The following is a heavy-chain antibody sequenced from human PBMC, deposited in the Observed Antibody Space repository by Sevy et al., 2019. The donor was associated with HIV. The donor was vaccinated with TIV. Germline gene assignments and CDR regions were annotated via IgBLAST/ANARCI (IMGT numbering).Heavy chain of an antibody. D-gene: IGHD6-19*01. CDR2: ITLSGSTM. CDR1: GFTFSSYE. CDR3: ARDRQGITVAGTAIDY. Sequence: GGSLRLSCAASGFTFSSYEMNWVRQAPGKGLEWISSITLSGSTMYYADSVKGRFTISRDNAKNSLYQQMNSLRAEDTAVYYCARDRQGITVAGTAIDYWGQGTLVTVSS. J-gene: IGHJ4*02. V-gene: IGHV3-48*03.